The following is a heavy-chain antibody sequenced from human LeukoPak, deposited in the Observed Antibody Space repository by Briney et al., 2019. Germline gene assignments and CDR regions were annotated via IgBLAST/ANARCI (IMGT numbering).Heavy chain of an antibody. CDR2: IYIGGST. Sequence: GRCLRLSCAASGFTVSSNYMSWVRQAPGKGLEWHSFIYIGGSTYSADSVKRRFTITRDNTKNTLYLQMNSLRAEDTAVYYCARDLNRAVAGCAFDIWGQGTMVTVSS. CDR3: ARDLNRAVAGCAFDI. V-gene: IGHV3-53*01. CDR1: GFTVSSNY. D-gene: IGHD6-19*01. J-gene: IGHJ3*02.